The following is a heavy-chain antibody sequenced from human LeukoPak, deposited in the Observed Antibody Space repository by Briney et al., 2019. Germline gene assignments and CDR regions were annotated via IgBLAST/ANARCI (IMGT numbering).Heavy chain of an antibody. CDR3: ARLTYCSSTSCLYGMDV. D-gene: IGHD2-2*01. J-gene: IGHJ6*02. CDR1: GGSISSYY. CDR2: IYHSGST. V-gene: IGHV4-59*12. Sequence: PSETLSLTCTVSGGSISSYYWSWIRQPPGKGLEWIGYIYHSGSTYYNPSLKSRVTISVDRSKNQFSLKLSSVTAADTAVYYCARLTYCSSTSCLYGMDVWGQGTTVTVSS.